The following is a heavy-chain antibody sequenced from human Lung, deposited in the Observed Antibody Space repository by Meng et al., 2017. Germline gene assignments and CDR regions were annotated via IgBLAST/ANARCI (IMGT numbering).Heavy chain of an antibody. V-gene: IGHV6-1*01. CDR2: TYYRSKWYN. CDR1: GDSVSSNSAA. J-gene: IGHJ4*02. CDR3: ARSQQWLDS. Sequence: QVHLQQSGPGLVKHSQTLSPPCAIAGDSVSSNSAAWNWIRQSPSRGLEWLGRTYYRSKWYNGYAVSVRSRITINPDTSKNQFSLQLNSVTPEDTAVYYCARSQQWLDSWGQGTLVTVSS. D-gene: IGHD6-19*01.